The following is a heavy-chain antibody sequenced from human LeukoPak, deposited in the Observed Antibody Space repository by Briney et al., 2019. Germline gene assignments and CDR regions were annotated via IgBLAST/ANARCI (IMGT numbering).Heavy chain of an antibody. J-gene: IGHJ4*02. CDR1: GFTFSSYD. D-gene: IGHD3-10*01. CDR2: ISGSGGST. CDR3: AKDGAYYGSGSYGY. V-gene: IGHV3-23*01. Sequence: GGTLRLACAASGFTFSSYDMSWVRQAPGKGLEWVSAISGSGGSTYYADSVKGRFTISRDNSKNTLYLQMNSLRAEDTAVYYCAKDGAYYGSGSYGYWGQGTLVTVSS.